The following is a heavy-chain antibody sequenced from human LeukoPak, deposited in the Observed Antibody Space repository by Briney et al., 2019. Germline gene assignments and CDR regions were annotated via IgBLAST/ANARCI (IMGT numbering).Heavy chain of an antibody. CDR3: ARARDSSGVAYYYYGMDV. Sequence: SETLSLTCAVYGGSFSGYYWSWIRQPPGKGLEWIGEINHSGSTNYNPSLKSRVTISVDTSKNQFSLKLSSVTAADTAVYYCARARDSSGVAYYYYGMDVWGQGTTVTVSS. D-gene: IGHD6-19*01. CDR1: GGSFSGYY. J-gene: IGHJ6*02. CDR2: INHSGST. V-gene: IGHV4-34*01.